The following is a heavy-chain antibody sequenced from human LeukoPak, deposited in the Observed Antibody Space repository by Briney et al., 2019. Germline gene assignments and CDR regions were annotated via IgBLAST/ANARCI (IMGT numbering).Heavy chain of an antibody. CDR1: GYSISSGYY. J-gene: IGHJ4*02. CDR3: ARELGYYSGGSCYQFDY. CDR2: IYHSGST. D-gene: IGHD2-15*01. V-gene: IGHV4-38-2*01. Sequence: SETLSLTCAVSGYSISSGYYWGWIRQPPGKGLEWIGSIYHSGSTYYNPSLKSRVTISVDTSKNQFFLKLSSVTAADTAVYYCARELGYYSGGSCYQFDYWGQGTLVTVSS.